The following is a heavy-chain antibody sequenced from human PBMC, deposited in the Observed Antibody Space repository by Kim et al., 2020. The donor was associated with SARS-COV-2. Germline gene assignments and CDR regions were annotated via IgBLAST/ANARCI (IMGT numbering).Heavy chain of an antibody. CDR3: ASENQLELPSYYGMDV. CDR1: GGSISSSSYY. V-gene: IGHV4-39*01. Sequence: SETLSLTCTVSGGSISSSSYYWGWIRQPPGKGLEWIGSIYYSGSTYYNPSLKSRVTISVDTSKNQFSLKLSSVTAADTAVYYCASENQLELPSYYGMDVWGQGTTVTVSS. D-gene: IGHD1-7*01. J-gene: IGHJ6*02. CDR2: IYYSGST.